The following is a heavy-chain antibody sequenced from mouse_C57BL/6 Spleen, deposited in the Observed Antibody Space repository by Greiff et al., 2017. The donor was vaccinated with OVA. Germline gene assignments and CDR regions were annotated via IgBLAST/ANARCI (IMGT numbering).Heavy chain of an antibody. Sequence: VQLQQSGAELVKPGASVKISCKASGYAFSSYWMNWVKQRPGKGLEWIGQIYPGDGDTNYNGKFKGKATLTADKSSSTAYMQLSSLTSEDSAVYFCARTIYYDYDRFAYWGQGTLVTVSA. CDR3: ARTIYYDYDRFAY. V-gene: IGHV1-80*01. CDR2: IYPGDGDT. CDR1: GYAFSSYW. J-gene: IGHJ3*01. D-gene: IGHD2-4*01.